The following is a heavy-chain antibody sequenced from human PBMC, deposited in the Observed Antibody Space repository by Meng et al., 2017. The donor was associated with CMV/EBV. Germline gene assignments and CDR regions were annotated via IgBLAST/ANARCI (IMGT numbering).Heavy chain of an antibody. CDR1: GFSFRCYG. CDR2: IRYDGSNK. D-gene: IGHD6-19*01. J-gene: IGHJ4*02. CDR3: AKEVVAGYFDY. Sequence: VRLVESGGGVVQPGGFLSLSCASCGFSFRCYGMYLVRQAPGKGLEWVAFIRYDGSNKYYADSVKGRFTISRDNSKNTLYLQMNSLRAEDTAVYYCAKEVVAGYFDYWGQGTLVTVSS. V-gene: IGHV3-30*02.